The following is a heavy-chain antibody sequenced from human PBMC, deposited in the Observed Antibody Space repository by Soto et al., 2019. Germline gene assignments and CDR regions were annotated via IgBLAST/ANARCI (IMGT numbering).Heavy chain of an antibody. Sequence: SETLSLTCTVSGGSISSSSYYWGWIRQPPGKGLEWIGSIYYSGSTYYNPSLKSRVTISVDTSKNQFSLKMSSVTAADTAVYYCARQAAGSIYYYYYYGMDVWGQGTTVTVSS. CDR1: GGSISSSSYY. CDR3: ARQAAGSIYYYYYYGMDV. J-gene: IGHJ6*02. CDR2: IYYSGST. D-gene: IGHD6-13*01. V-gene: IGHV4-39*01.